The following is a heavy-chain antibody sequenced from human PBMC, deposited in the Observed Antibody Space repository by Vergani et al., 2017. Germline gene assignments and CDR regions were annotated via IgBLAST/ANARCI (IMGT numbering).Heavy chain of an antibody. V-gene: IGHV3-73*01. J-gene: IGHJ4*02. D-gene: IGHD4-17*01. CDR3: TNDYGDYSRVDY. CDR1: GFTFSGSA. CDR2: IRSKANSYAT. Sequence: EVQLVESGGGLVQPGGSLKLSCAASGFTFSGSAMHWVRQASGKGLEWVGRIRSKANSYATAHAASVKGRFTISRDDSKNTAYLQMNSLKTEDTAVYYCTNDYGDYSRVDYWGQGTLVTVSS.